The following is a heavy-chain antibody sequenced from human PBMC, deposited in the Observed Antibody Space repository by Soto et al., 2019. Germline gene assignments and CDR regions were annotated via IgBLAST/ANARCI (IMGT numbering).Heavy chain of an antibody. CDR1: GGSFSGYY. Sequence: QVQLQQWGAGLLKPSETLSLTCAVYGGSFSGYYWSWIRQPPGKGLEWIGEINHSGSTNYNPSLKSRVTISVDTSKNQFSLKLSSVTAADTAVYYCAIVPAANYYYYYMDVWGKGTTATVSS. V-gene: IGHV4-34*01. CDR3: AIVPAANYYYYYMDV. CDR2: INHSGST. J-gene: IGHJ6*03. D-gene: IGHD2-2*01.